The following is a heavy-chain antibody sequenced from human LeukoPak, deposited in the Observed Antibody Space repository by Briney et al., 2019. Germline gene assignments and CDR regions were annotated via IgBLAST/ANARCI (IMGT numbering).Heavy chain of an antibody. CDR3: AKGLSEWGNLDY. CDR1: GSSLSVNG. Sequence: AGGSLRLSCAASGSSLSVNGMYWVRQAPGKGLEWVAFLRDDGSNKYYADSVKGRFTISRDISRNTLNLQMNSLRAEDTALYYCAKGLSEWGNLDYWGQGTLVTVSS. J-gene: IGHJ4*02. CDR2: LRDDGSNK. V-gene: IGHV3-30*02. D-gene: IGHD3-16*01.